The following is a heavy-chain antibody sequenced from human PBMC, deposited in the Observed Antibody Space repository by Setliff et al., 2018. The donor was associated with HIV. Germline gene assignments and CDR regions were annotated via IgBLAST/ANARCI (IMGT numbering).Heavy chain of an antibody. CDR2: IDYSGSA. V-gene: IGHV4-31*03. J-gene: IGHJ2*01. D-gene: IGHD3-10*01. CDR1: SGSISSGTYY. CDR3: ARSALWFGEADWYFDL. Sequence: PSETLSLTCTVSSGSISSGTYYWSWIRQYPGKGLEWIGYIDYSGSAFYNPSLKSRITISRDTSKNQFSLKLRSVTAVDTAVYYCARSALWFGEADWYFDLWGRGTLVTVSS.